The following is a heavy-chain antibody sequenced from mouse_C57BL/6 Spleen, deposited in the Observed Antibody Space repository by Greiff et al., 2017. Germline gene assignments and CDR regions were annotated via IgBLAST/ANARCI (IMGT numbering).Heavy chain of an antibody. V-gene: IGHV1-22*01. D-gene: IGHD4-1*01. CDR3: ARLGYYAMDY. J-gene: IGHJ4*01. CDR2: INPNNGGT. Sequence: VQLQQSGPELVKPGASVKMSCKASGYTFTDYNLHWVKQSHGKRLEWIGYINPNNGGTSYNQKFKGKATLTVNKSSSTAYMELRSLTSEDSAVYYCARLGYYAMDYWGQGTSGTVSS. CDR1: GYTFTDYN.